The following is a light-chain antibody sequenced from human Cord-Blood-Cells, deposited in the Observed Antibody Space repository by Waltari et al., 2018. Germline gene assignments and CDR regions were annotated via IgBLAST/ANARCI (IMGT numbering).Light chain of an antibody. CDR1: SSNIRAGYD. CDR3: QSYDSSLSGSV. Sequence: QSVLTHPPSVSGAPGQRVTIPCTGSSSNIRAGYDVPWYQQLPGTAPKLLIYGNSNRPSGVPDRFSGSKSGTSASLAITGLQAEDEADYYCQSYDSSLSGSVFGGGTKLTVL. J-gene: IGLJ3*02. V-gene: IGLV1-40*01. CDR2: GNS.